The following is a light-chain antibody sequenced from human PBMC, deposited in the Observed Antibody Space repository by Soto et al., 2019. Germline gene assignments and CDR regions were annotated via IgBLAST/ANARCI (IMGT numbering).Light chain of an antibody. V-gene: IGKV3-15*01. J-gene: IGKJ5*01. CDR3: QQYNNWPLT. CDR1: QSVSSN. CDR2: GAS. Sequence: EIVMTQSPATLSVSPGERASVSCRASQSVSSNLAWYQQKPGQAPRLLIYGASSRATGIPVRFSGSGSGTEFTLTISSLQSEDFAVYYCQQYNNWPLTFGQGTRLEIK.